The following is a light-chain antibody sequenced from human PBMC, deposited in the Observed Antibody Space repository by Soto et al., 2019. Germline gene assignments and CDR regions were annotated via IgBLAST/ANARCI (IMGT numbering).Light chain of an antibody. J-gene: IGKJ4*01. CDR3: QQFSAWPLT. CDR1: QSVNNN. CDR2: FAS. V-gene: IGKV3-15*01. Sequence: EIVMTQSPATLSVSPGEKATLSCRASQSVNNNLAWYQQKPGQAPRLLIYFASTRATGIPARSSGSGSGTEFSLTISSLQSEDFAVYYCQQFSAWPLTFGGGTKVETK.